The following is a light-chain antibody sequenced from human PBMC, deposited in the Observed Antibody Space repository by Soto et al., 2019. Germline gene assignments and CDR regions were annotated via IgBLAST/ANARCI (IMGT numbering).Light chain of an antibody. Sequence: QSALTQPPSASGSPGQSVTISCTGTSSDVGGYNYVSWYQQHPGKVPKLMIYEVSKRPSGVPDRFSGSKSGNTASLTVSGLQAEDEADYYCISYAGSNNLVFGGGTKLTFL. CDR3: ISYAGSNNLV. V-gene: IGLV2-8*01. CDR1: SSDVGGYNY. CDR2: EVS. J-gene: IGLJ2*01.